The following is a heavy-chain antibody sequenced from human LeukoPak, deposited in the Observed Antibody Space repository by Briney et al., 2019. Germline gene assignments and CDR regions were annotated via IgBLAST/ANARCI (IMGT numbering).Heavy chain of an antibody. V-gene: IGHV3-64*02. Sequence: PRRSLRLSCAASGFSFNGFAMQWVRQAPGKGLEYVSAISINGVNTYYADSVKGRFTISRDDSKNTLYLQMGSLRAEDMAVYYCARGGHFCSGGTCYSYLDNWGQGTLVTVSS. J-gene: IGHJ4*02. CDR3: ARGGHFCSGGTCYSYLDN. CDR1: GFSFNGFA. CDR2: ISINGVNT. D-gene: IGHD2-15*01.